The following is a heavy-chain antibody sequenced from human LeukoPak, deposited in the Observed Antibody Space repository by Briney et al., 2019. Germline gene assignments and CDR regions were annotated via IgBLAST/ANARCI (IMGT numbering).Heavy chain of an antibody. J-gene: IGHJ4*02. CDR2: ISGSGGST. Sequence: GGSLRLSCAATGFTFSSYAMSWVRQAPGKGLEWVSAISGSGGSTYYADSVKGRFTISRDNSKNTLYLQMNSLRAEDTAVYYCAKDKYQLLFAYWGQGTLVTVSS. D-gene: IGHD2-2*01. CDR3: AKDKYQLLFAY. V-gene: IGHV3-23*01. CDR1: GFTFSSYA.